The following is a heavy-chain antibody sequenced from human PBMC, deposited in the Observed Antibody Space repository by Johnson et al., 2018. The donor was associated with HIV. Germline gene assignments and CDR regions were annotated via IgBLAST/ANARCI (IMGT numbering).Heavy chain of an antibody. CDR3: ARDRAIVVAYDAFDI. V-gene: IGHV3-20*04. Sequence: VQLVESGGGLVQPGRSLRLSCAASGFTFDDYGMSWVRQAPGKGLEWVSGINWNGGSTGYADSVKGRFTISRDNAKNSLYLQMNSLRPEDTAVYYCARDRAIVVAYDAFDIWGQGTMVTVSS. CDR2: INWNGGST. CDR1: GFTFDDYG. J-gene: IGHJ3*02. D-gene: IGHD3-22*01.